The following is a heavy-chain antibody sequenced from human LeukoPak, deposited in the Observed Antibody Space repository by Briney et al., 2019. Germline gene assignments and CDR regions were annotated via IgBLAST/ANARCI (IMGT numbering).Heavy chain of an antibody. J-gene: IGHJ4*02. CDR1: GFTFSSYG. D-gene: IGHD2-2*01. CDR2: IRYDGSNK. Sequence: PGGSLRLSCAASGFTFSSYGMHWVRQAPGKGLEWVAFIRYDGSNKYYADSVKGRFTISRDNSKNTLFLQMNSLRAEDTAVYYCAKEAQGCSITSCYFDSWGQGNLVTVSS. CDR3: AKEAQGCSITSCYFDS. V-gene: IGHV3-30*02.